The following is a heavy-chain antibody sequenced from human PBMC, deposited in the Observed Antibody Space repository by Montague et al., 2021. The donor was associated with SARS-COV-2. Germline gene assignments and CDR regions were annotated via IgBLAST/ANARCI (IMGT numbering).Heavy chain of an antibody. Sequence: SETLSLTCSVSGDSISGSHYFWAWIRQPPGMGLEWIGSLYFTGKTYYHPSLKSRVTISIDTSKNHFSLRLSSVTAADSAVFYCARWGLNNAFDIWGLGTMVTISS. D-gene: IGHD1/OR15-1a*01. V-gene: IGHV4-39*02. CDR1: GDSISGSHYF. J-gene: IGHJ3*02. CDR2: LYFTGKT. CDR3: ARWGLNNAFDI.